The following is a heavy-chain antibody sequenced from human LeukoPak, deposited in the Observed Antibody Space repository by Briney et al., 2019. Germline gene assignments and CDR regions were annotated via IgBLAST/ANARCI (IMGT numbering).Heavy chain of an antibody. V-gene: IGHV1-69*04. CDR2: IIPILGIA. CDR1: GGTFSSYA. Sequence: GASVKVSCKASGGTFSSYAISWVRQAPGQGLEWMGRIIPILGIANYAQKFQGRVTITADKSTSTAYMELSSLRSEDTAVYYCARDRYSPPYYDSSGPVEFDYWGQGTLVTVSS. J-gene: IGHJ4*02. CDR3: ARDRYSPPYYDSSGPVEFDY. D-gene: IGHD3-22*01.